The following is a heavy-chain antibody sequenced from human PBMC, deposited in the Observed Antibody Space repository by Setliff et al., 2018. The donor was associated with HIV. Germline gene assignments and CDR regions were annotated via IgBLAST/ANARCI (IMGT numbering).Heavy chain of an antibody. J-gene: IGHJ5*02. V-gene: IGHV4-59*11. D-gene: IGHD2-2*01. CDR3: ARDPGGLYCRSTSCQGGCFDP. CDR2: IYYSETT. CDR1: GASISSHY. Sequence: SETLSLTCTVSGASISSHYWSWIRQSPGKGLEWIGSIYYSETTNNNPSPKSRVTISVDTSKNQLSLKLRSVTAADTAVYYCARDPGGLYCRSTSCQGGCFDPWGQGTLVTVSS.